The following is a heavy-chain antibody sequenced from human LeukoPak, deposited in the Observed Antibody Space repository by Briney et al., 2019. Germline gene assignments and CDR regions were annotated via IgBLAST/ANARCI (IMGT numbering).Heavy chain of an antibody. CDR1: GGSISSYY. D-gene: IGHD4-17*01. J-gene: IGHJ3*02. CDR3: ARHLPTTVTTDDAFDI. Sequence: SETLSLTCTVSGGSISSYYWSWIRQPPGKGLEWIGYIYYSGSTNYNPSLKSRVTISVDTSKNQFSLKLSSVTAADTAVYYCARHLPTTVTTDDAFDIWGQGTMVTVSS. V-gene: IGHV4-59*08. CDR2: IYYSGST.